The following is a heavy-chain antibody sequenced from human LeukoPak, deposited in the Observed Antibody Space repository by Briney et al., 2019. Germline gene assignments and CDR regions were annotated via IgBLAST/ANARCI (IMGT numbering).Heavy chain of an antibody. J-gene: IGHJ4*02. D-gene: IGHD5-18*01. CDR1: GGSISSYY. CDR3: ARGLRGYSYGY. V-gene: IGHV4-59*01. Sequence: SETLSLTCTVSGGSISSYYWSWTRQPPGKGLEWIGYIYYNGSTNYNPSLKSRVTISVDTSKNQFSLKLSSVTAADTAVYYCARGLRGYSYGYWGQGTLVTVSS. CDR2: IYYNGST.